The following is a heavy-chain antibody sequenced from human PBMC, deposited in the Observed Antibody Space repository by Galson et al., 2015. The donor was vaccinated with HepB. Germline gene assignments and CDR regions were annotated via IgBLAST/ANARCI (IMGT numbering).Heavy chain of an antibody. CDR3: ARVMGRYGDYDEYGMDV. CDR2: IIPIFGIA. D-gene: IGHD4-17*01. Sequence: SVKVSCKASGGTFSSYAISWVRQAPGQGLEWMGGIIPIFGIANYAQKFQGRVTITADKSTSTAYMALSSLRSEDTAVYYCARVMGRYGDYDEYGMDVWGQGTTVTVSS. J-gene: IGHJ6*02. V-gene: IGHV1-69*10. CDR1: GGTFSSYA.